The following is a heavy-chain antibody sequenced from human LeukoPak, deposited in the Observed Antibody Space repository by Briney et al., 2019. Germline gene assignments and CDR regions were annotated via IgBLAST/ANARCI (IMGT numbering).Heavy chain of an antibody. Sequence: SETLSLTCTVSGXSIRSYYGSWIRQPPGKGLEWIGYIFYAGSTTYNPSLKSRVTISIDTSKNQFSLKLNSVTAADTAVYYCASGERGYSYGPLDYWGQGILVTVSS. CDR3: ASGERGYSYGPLDY. CDR1: GXSIRSYY. CDR2: IFYAGST. V-gene: IGHV4-59*08. J-gene: IGHJ4*02. D-gene: IGHD5-18*01.